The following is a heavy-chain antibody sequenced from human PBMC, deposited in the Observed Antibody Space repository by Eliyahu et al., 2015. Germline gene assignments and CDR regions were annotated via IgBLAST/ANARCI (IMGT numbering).Heavy chain of an antibody. V-gene: IGHV3-23*04. CDR3: AKDPLRSSGWFAIDY. CDR1: GFTFSTYG. Sequence: EVKLVDSGGGLVQPGGSLRLPCAASGFTFSTYGMSWVRQAPGKGLEWVSSINNSGGDTYYADSVKGRFTISRDNSKNTLSLQMNSLTAEDTAVYYCAKDPLRSSGWFAIDYWGQGTLVTVSS. J-gene: IGHJ4*02. D-gene: IGHD6-19*01. CDR2: INNSGGDT.